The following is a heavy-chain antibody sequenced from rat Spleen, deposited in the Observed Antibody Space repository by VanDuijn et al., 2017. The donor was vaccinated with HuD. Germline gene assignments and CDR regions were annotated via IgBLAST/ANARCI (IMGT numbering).Heavy chain of an antibody. D-gene: IGHD1-1*01. Sequence: EVQLVESDGGLVQPGRSLKLSCAASGFTFSDFYMAWVRQAPKKGLEWVASISYEGSSTYYGDSVKGRFTMSRDNAKSILYLQMNSLRSEDTATYYCARHNSYYYVMDAWGQGASVTVSS. CDR3: ARHNSYYYVMDA. V-gene: IGHV5-22*01. J-gene: IGHJ4*01. CDR1: GFTFSDFY. CDR2: ISYEGSST.